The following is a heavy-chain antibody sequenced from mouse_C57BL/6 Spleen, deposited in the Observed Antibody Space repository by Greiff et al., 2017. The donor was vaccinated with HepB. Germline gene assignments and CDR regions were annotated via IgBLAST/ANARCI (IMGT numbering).Heavy chain of an antibody. D-gene: IGHD1-1*01. CDR3: AREDYYGSSYAWFAY. V-gene: IGHV1-66*01. CDR1: GYSFTSYY. J-gene: IGHJ3*01. CDR2: IYPGSGNT. Sequence: QVQLKQSGPELVKPGASVKISCKASGYSFTSYYIHWVKQRPGQGLEWIGWIYPGSGNTKYNEKFKGKATLTADTSSSTAYMQLSSLTSEDSAVYYCAREDYYGSSYAWFAYWGQGTLVTVSA.